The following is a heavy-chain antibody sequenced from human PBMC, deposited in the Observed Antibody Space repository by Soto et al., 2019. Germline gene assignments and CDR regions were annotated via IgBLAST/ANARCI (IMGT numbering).Heavy chain of an antibody. CDR2: ISGSGGST. D-gene: IGHD3-3*01. CDR1: GFTFSSYA. J-gene: IGHJ4*02. Sequence: PGGSLRLSCAASGFTFSSYAMSWVRQAPGKGLEWVSAISGSGGSTYYADSVKGRFTISRDNSKNTLYLQMNSLRAEDTAVYYCARDSYDFWSGQLDYWGQGTLVTVSS. CDR3: ARDSYDFWSGQLDY. V-gene: IGHV3-23*01.